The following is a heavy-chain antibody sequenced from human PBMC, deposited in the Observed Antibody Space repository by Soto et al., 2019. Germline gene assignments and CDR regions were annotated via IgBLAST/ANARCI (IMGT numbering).Heavy chain of an antibody. CDR1: GFTFSDYG. V-gene: IGHV3-30*18. CDR3: AKGGSGSSDY. CDR2: ISYGGSNK. D-gene: IGHD3-10*01. J-gene: IGHJ4*02. Sequence: QVQLVESGGGVVQPGRSLRLSCAASGFTFSDYGMHWVRQAPGKGLEWVAGISYGGSNKYYADSVKGRFTISRDNSKNTLYLQMNSLGAEDTAVLYCAKGGSGSSDYWGQGTLVTVSS.